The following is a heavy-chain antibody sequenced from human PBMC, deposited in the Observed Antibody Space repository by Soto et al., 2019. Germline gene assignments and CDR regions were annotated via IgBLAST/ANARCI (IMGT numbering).Heavy chain of an antibody. D-gene: IGHD3-9*01. CDR3: ARGKNYDNLTGLGNWFDP. CDR2: IYHSGGT. Sequence: SETLSLTCAVSGGSISSGGYSWSWIRQPPGKGLEWIGYIYHSGGTYYNPSLKSRVTISVDRSKNQFPLKLSSVTAADTAVYYCARGKNYDNLTGLGNWFDPWGQGTLVTVSS. CDR1: GGSISSGGYS. J-gene: IGHJ5*02. V-gene: IGHV4-30-2*01.